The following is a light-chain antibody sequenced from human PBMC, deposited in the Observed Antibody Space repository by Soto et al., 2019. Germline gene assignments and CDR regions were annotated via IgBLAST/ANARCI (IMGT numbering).Light chain of an antibody. CDR3: QKYTSYPRP. V-gene: IGKV1-27*01. CDR2: GAS. Sequence: DVQMTQSPSSLSASVGDRVTISCRESQGISDFLAWYQQKPGKVPKLLIYGASTLQSGVPSRFSVSGSATDFTLTISSLQPEDVATYYCQKYTSYPRPVVQGTKVEIK. J-gene: IGKJ1*01. CDR1: QGISDF.